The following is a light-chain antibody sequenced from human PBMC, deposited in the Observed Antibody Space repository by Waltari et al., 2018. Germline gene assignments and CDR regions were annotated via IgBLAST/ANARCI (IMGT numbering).Light chain of an antibody. CDR2: DAS. CDR1: QDISKY. V-gene: IGKV1-33*01. J-gene: IGKJ1*01. CDR3: HQYYLTPWT. Sequence: DIQMTQSPSSLSASVGDRVTITCQASQDISKYLNWYQHKSGKAPKLLIYDASNLERGVPSRFRGYGSGTNFTFSISSLQPEDAAVYFCHQYYLTPWTFGQGTKLESK.